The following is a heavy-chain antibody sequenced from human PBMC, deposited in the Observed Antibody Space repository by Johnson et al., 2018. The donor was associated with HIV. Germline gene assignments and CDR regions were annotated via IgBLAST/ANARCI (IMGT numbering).Heavy chain of an antibody. Sequence: VQLVESGGGLIQPGGSLRLSCAASGFTVSSNYMSWVRQAPGKGLEWVSVIYSGGSTHYADSVKGRFTISRDNSKNTLYLEMNSLRAEDTAMYYCAKALVPYCSGGSCYTGDAFDIWGQGTMVTVSS. J-gene: IGHJ3*02. CDR1: GFTVSSNY. CDR3: AKALVPYCSGGSCYTGDAFDI. CDR2: IYSGGST. D-gene: IGHD2-15*01. V-gene: IGHV3-66*03.